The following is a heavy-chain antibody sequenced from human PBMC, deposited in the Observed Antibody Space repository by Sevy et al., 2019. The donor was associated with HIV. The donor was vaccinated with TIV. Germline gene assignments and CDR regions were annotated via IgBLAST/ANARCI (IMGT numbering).Heavy chain of an antibody. CDR3: AKETWGLFDP. Sequence: GGSLRLSCAASGFTFSGYAMSWVRQAPGKGLEWVSLINGSGSKTYYADSVKVRFTISRDNSKNTVNLQMNSLRVEDTAIYYCAKETWGLFDPWGQGILVTVSS. CDR2: INGSGSKT. CDR1: GFTFSGYA. J-gene: IGHJ5*02. V-gene: IGHV3-23*01. D-gene: IGHD7-27*01.